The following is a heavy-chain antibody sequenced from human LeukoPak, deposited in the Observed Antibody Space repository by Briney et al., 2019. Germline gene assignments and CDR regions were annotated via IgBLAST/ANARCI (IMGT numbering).Heavy chain of an antibody. CDR3: ARGLYYDRSHDY. V-gene: IGHV4-34*01. Sequence: PSETLSLTCDVYGGSFSGYYWSFIRQTPGKGLEWIGEISHSGSTNYHRSLKSRLTISVDTSKNQFSLKLSSVTAADTAVYYCARGLYYDRSHDYWGQGTLVTVSS. CDR1: GGSFSGYY. CDR2: ISHSGST. J-gene: IGHJ4*02. D-gene: IGHD3-22*01.